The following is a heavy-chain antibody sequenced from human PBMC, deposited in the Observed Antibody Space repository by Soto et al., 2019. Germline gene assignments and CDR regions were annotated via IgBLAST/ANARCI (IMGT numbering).Heavy chain of an antibody. V-gene: IGHV3-49*03. Sequence: GGSLRLSCTTSGFTFGDYAMSWSRQAPGKGLEWVGVVRSKAYGGTTDYAASVKGRFTISRDDSKSIAYLQMNSLKSEDTGVYYCTKYTYSSRYAYYGMDVWGHGTTVTVSS. J-gene: IGHJ6*02. CDR2: VRSKAYGGTT. CDR1: GFTFGDYA. CDR3: TKYTYSSRYAYYGMDV. D-gene: IGHD6-13*01.